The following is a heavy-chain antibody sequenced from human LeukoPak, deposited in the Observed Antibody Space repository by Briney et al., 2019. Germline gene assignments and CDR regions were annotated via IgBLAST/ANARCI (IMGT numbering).Heavy chain of an antibody. J-gene: IGHJ4*02. V-gene: IGHV1-2*02. D-gene: IGHD3-10*01. CDR2: INPNSGGT. CDR1: GYTFTGYY. Sequence: ASVKVSCKASGYTFTGYYMHWVRQAPGQGLEWMGWINPNSGGTNYAQKFQGRVTMTRDTSISTAYMELSRLRSDDTAVYYCARVRLWFGELFFYYFDYWGQGTLVTVSS. CDR3: ARVRLWFGELFFYYFDY.